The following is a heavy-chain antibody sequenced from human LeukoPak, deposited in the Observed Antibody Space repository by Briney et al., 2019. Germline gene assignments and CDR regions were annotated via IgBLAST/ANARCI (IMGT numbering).Heavy chain of an antibody. V-gene: IGHV3-30*04. CDR2: ISYAGSNE. J-gene: IGHJ4*02. D-gene: IGHD6-13*01. Sequence: GGSLRLSCAPSGFTFSNYAMHWVRQVPGKGLEWVAVISYAGSNEHYADSVKGRFTISRDNAKNSLYLQMNSLRAEDTAVYYCAREPSYSSSWYTSCDYWGQGTLVTVSS. CDR1: GFTFSNYA. CDR3: AREPSYSSSWYTSCDY.